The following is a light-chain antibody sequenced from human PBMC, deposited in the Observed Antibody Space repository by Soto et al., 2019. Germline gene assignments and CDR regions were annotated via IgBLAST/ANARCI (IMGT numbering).Light chain of an antibody. J-gene: IGLJ1*01. CDR2: DVS. Sequence: QSVLTQPASVSGSPGQSITISCTGTSSDVGGYNYVSWYQQHPGKAPKLMIYDVSNRPSGVSNRFSGSKSGNTASLTISGLQAEDEADYYCSSYTSSSTRLYVFGTGTKVPS. CDR3: SSYTSSSTRLYV. V-gene: IGLV2-14*01. CDR1: SSDVGGYNY.